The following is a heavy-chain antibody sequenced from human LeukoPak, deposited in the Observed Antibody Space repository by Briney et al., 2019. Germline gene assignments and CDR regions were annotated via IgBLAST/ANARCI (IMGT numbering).Heavy chain of an antibody. V-gene: IGHV4-39*01. CDR3: ASLLWFGELSPVNWFDP. CDR2: IYYSGST. Sequence: SETLSLTCTVSSGSISSSSYYWGWIRQPPGKGLEWIGSIYYSGSTYYNPSLKSRVTISVDTSKNQFSLRLSSVTAADTAVYYRASLLWFGELSPVNWFDPWGQGTLVTVSS. CDR1: SGSISSSSYY. D-gene: IGHD3-10*01. J-gene: IGHJ5*02.